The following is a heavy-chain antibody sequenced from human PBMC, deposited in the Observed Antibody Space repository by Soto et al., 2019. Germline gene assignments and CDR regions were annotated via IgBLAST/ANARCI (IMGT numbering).Heavy chain of an antibody. CDR3: ARHIVVVTAMMDYYYYGMDV. D-gene: IGHD2-21*02. Sequence: GESLKISCKGSGYSFTSYWIGWVRQMPGKGLEWTGIIYPGDSGTRYSPSFQGQVTISADKSISTAYLQWSSLKASDTAMYYCARHIVVVTAMMDYYYYGMDVWGQGTTVTVSS. CDR1: GYSFTSYW. J-gene: IGHJ6*02. V-gene: IGHV5-51*01. CDR2: IYPGDSGT.